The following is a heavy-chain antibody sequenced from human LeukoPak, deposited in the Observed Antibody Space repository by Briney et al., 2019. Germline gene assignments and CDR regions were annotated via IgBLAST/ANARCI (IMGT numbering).Heavy chain of an antibody. CDR2: ISSNGGST. V-gene: IGHV3-64*01. D-gene: IGHD3-10*01. CDR3: ARERSPAYFDY. J-gene: IGHJ4*02. Sequence: PGGSLRLSCAASGFTFSSYAMHWVRQAPGKGLEYVTAISSNGGSTYYANSVKGRFTISRDNSKNTLYLQMGSLRAEDMAVYYCARERSPAYFDYWGQGTLVTVSS. CDR1: GFTFSSYA.